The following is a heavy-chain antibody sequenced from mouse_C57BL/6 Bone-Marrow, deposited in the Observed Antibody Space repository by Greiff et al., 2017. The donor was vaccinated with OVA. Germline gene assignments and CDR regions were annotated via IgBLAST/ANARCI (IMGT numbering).Heavy chain of an antibody. CDR1: GYTFTSYW. CDR3: ARATTVVATPMDY. D-gene: IGHD1-1*01. V-gene: IGHV1-55*01. CDR2: IYPGSGST. Sequence: QVQLQQSGAELVKPGASVTLSCKASGYTFTSYWITWVKQRPGQGLEWIGDIYPGSGSTNYNEKFKSKATLTVDTSSSTAYMQLSSLTSEDSAVYYCARATTVVATPMDYWGQGTSVTVSS. J-gene: IGHJ4*01.